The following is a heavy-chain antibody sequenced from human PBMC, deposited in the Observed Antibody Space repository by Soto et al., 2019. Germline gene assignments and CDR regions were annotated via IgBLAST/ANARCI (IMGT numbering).Heavy chain of an antibody. D-gene: IGHD2-2*02. Sequence: GGSLRLSCAASGFTFSSYAMHWVRQAPGKGLEWVAVISYDGSNKYYSDSVKGRFTISRDNSKNTLYLQMNSLRAEEKAVYYCARDAKRSCSSTTCYTVLDYWGQGTLVTVSS. V-gene: IGHV3-30-3*01. CDR3: ARDAKRSCSSTTCYTVLDY. CDR2: ISYDGSNK. CDR1: GFTFSSYA. J-gene: IGHJ4*02.